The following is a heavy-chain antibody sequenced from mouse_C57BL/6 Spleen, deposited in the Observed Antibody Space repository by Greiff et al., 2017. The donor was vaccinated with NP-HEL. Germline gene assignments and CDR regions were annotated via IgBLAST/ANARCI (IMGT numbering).Heavy chain of an antibody. CDR1: GYTFTDYE. CDR2: IDPETGGT. J-gene: IGHJ2*01. CDR3: TRMGLGRYFDY. D-gene: IGHD4-1*01. V-gene: IGHV1-15*01. Sequence: VQLQQSGAELVRPGASVTLSCKASGYTFTDYEMHWVKQTPVHGLEWIGAIDPETGGTAYNQKFKGKAILTADKSSSTAYMELRSLTSEDSAVYYCTRMGLGRYFDYWGQGTTLTVSS.